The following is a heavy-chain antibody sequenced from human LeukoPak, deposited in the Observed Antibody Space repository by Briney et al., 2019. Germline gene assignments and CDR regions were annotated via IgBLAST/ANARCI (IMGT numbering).Heavy chain of an antibody. V-gene: IGHV4-59*01. CDR3: ARVETSYYYIDV. Sequence: SETLSLTCTVSGGSISTYYWSWIRQPPGKGLEWIGYIYYSGSTNYNPSLKSRVTISVDTSKNQFSLKLSSVTAADTAVYYCARVETSYYYIDVWGKGTTVTVSS. CDR2: IYYSGST. CDR1: GGSISTYY. J-gene: IGHJ6*03.